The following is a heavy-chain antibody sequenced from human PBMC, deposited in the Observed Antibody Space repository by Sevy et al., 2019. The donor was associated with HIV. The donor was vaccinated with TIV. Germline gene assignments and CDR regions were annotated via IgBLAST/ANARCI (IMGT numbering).Heavy chain of an antibody. V-gene: IGHV3-21*01. J-gene: IGHJ4*02. Sequence: GGSLRLSCAVSGFSFDSYGMTWVRQAPGKGLEWVSSISSSSSYIYYADSVKGRFTISRDNAKNSLYLQMNSLRAEDTAVYYCALSRYDFWSGYPYYFDYWGQGTLVTVSS. CDR3: ALSRYDFWSGYPYYFDY. CDR1: GFSFDSYG. D-gene: IGHD3-3*01. CDR2: ISSSSSYI.